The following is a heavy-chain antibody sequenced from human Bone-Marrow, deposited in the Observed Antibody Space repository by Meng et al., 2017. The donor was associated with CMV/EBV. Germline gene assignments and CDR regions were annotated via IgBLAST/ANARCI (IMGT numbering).Heavy chain of an antibody. V-gene: IGHV1-8*03. CDR1: GYTFTSYD. CDR3: ARGRAGDYGDLGAGLDS. J-gene: IGHJ4*02. CDR2: MNPNSDNT. D-gene: IGHD4-17*01. Sequence: ASVKVSCKASGYTFTSYDINWVRQATGQGLEWMGWMNPNSDNTAYAQKFQGRVTITRNTSLRTAYMELSSLRSEDTAVYYCARGRAGDYGDLGAGLDSWGQGNLVTVSS.